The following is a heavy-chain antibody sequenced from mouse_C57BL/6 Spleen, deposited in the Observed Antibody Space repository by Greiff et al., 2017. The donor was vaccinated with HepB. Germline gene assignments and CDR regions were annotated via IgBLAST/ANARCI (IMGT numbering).Heavy chain of an antibody. J-gene: IGHJ4*01. CDR1: GYTFTSYW. Sequence: VQLQQPGAELVKPGASVKLSCKASGYTFTSYWMHWVKQRPGRGLEWIGRIYPNSGGTKYNEKFKSKATLTVDKPSSTAYMQLSSLTSEDSAVYYCARNEWLLAMDYWGQGTSVTVSS. CDR3: ARNEWLLAMDY. CDR2: IYPNSGGT. D-gene: IGHD2-3*01. V-gene: IGHV1-72*01.